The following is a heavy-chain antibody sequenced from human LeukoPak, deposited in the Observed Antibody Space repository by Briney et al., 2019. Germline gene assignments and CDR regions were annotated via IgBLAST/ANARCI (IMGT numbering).Heavy chain of an antibody. CDR1: DDSMSSYF. Sequence: SETLSLTCTVSDDSMSSYFWSWIRQPAGNGLEWIGRIYTSGTTNYNPSLKSRVTMSVDTSKKQLFLKLSSVTAADTAVYYCARDLFNYYGSGRDVDYWGQGTLVTVSS. CDR2: IYTSGTT. V-gene: IGHV4-4*07. D-gene: IGHD3-10*01. CDR3: ARDLFNYYGSGRDVDY. J-gene: IGHJ4*02.